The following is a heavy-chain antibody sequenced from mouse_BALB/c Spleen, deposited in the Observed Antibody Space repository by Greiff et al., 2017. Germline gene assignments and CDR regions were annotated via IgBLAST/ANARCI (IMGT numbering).Heavy chain of an antibody. CDR3: ARKYGNPYYAMDY. CDR1: GFTFSDYG. CDR2: ISNLAYSI. Sequence: EVQRVESGGGLVQPGGSRKLSCAASGFTFSDYGMAWVRQAPGKGPEWVAFISNLAYSIYYADTVTGRFTISRENAKNTLYLEMSSLRSEDTAMYYCARKYGNPYYAMDYWGQGTSVTVSS. V-gene: IGHV5-15*02. D-gene: IGHD2-10*02. J-gene: IGHJ4*01.